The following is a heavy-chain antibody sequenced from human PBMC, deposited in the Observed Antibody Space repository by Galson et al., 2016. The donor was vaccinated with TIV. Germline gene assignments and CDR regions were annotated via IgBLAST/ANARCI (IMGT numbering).Heavy chain of an antibody. V-gene: IGHV3-7*01. D-gene: IGHD3-9*01. CDR1: GFTFSDYW. Sequence: SLRLSCAASGFTFSDYWMHWVRRAPGRGLEWLANIKQDGSVTFRAGAVKGRFAISRDNARNSLYLQMDSLRVDDTAVYYCANFAANYWGRGTLVTVSS. CDR3: ANFAANY. J-gene: IGHJ4*02. CDR2: IKQDGSVT.